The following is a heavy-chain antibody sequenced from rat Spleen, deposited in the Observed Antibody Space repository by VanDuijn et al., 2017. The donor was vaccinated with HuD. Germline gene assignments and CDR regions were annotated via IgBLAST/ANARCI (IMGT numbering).Heavy chain of an antibody. CDR3: ARFGGGDLLLQWCDWFAY. V-gene: IGHV5-29*01. J-gene: IGHJ3*01. D-gene: IGHD1-1*01. CDR2: ISYDGSST. CDR1: GFTFSDYY. Sequence: EVQLVESDGGLVQPGRSLKLSCAASGFTFSDYYMAWVRQAPTKGLEWVATISYDGSSTYYRDAVKGRFTISRDNAKSTLYLQMDSLRSEDTATYYCARFGGGDLLLQWCDWFAYWGQGTLVTVSS.